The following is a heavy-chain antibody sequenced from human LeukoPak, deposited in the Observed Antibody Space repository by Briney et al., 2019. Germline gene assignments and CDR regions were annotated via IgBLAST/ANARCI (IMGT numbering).Heavy chain of an antibody. Sequence: SETLSLTCAVSGGSIISSSYYWGWIRQPPGKGLEWIATMYYSGKIYYNPSLKSRVTISVDTSRNQFSLRLISATAADTAMYYCARFTVAANYYYYYYMDVWGKGTTVTVSS. J-gene: IGHJ6*03. V-gene: IGHV4-39*07. CDR2: MYYSGKI. CDR1: GGSIISSSYY. CDR3: ARFTVAANYYYYYYMDV. D-gene: IGHD6-19*01.